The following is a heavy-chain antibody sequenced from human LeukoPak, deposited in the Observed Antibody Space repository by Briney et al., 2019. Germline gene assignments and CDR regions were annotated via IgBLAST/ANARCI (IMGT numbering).Heavy chain of an antibody. J-gene: IGHJ4*02. D-gene: IGHD4-23*01. CDR2: VNSDGTST. V-gene: IGHV3-74*03. CDR3: AGGGFSGFDN. Sequence: PGGSPRPSCTAAQSTYDRYWKHWVRLVPGKGLAWVSRVNSDGTSTTYADSVKGRFTVSRDNAKNTLYLQMDSLRVDDTAVYSCAGGGFSGFDNWGQGILVTVSS. CDR1: QSTYDRYW.